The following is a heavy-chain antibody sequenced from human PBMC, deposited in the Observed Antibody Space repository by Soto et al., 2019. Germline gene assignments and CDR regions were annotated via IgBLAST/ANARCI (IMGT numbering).Heavy chain of an antibody. CDR2: ISGSGGST. J-gene: IGHJ4*02. CDR1: GFTFSSYA. D-gene: IGHD3-3*01. CDR3: AKDMHYDFWSGYYRPLDY. Sequence: HPGGSLRLSCAASGFTFSSYAMSWVRQAPGKGLEWVSAISGSGGSTYYADSVKGRFTISRDNSKNTLYLQMNSLRAEDTAVYYCAKDMHYDFWSGYYRPLDYWGQGTLVTVSS. V-gene: IGHV3-23*01.